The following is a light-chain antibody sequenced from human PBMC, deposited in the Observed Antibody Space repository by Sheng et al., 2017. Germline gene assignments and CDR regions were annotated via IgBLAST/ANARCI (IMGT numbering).Light chain of an antibody. V-gene: IGKV1-16*02. J-gene: IGKJ1*01. CDR2: AAS. Sequence: DIQMTQSPSSLSASVGDRVTITCRASLGIGTHLAWFQQKPGEAPKSLIYAASNLQSGVPSKFSGSGSGTDFALTIGSLQPEDCATYYCQQYNSSPWTFGQGTRVEVK. CDR1: LGIGTH. CDR3: QQYNSSPWT.